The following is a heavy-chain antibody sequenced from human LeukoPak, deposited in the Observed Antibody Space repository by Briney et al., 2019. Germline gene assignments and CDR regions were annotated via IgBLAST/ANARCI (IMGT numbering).Heavy chain of an antibody. CDR3: ARVPYCGGDCYFH. CDR1: GFTFSSYE. Sequence: GGSLRLSCAASGFTFSSYEMNWVRQAPGKGLEWVSYISSSGSTIYYADSVKGRFTISRDNAKNSLYLQMNSLRAEDTAVYYCARVPYCGGDCYFHWGQGTLVIVSS. J-gene: IGHJ4*02. D-gene: IGHD2-21*02. V-gene: IGHV3-48*03. CDR2: ISSSGSTI.